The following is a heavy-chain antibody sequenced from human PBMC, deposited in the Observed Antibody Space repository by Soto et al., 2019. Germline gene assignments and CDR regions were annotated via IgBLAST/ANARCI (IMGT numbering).Heavy chain of an antibody. CDR2: ISAYNGNT. CDR1: GYTFTSYG. V-gene: IGHV1-18*01. CDR3: ARDSGYYDSSGYYPIDY. J-gene: IGHJ4*02. Sequence: QVQLVQSGAEVKKPGASVKVSCKASGYTFTSYGISWVRQAPGQGLEWMGWISAYNGNTNYAQKLQGRVTMTTDTSTSTVYMELRSLRSDDTAVYYCARDSGYYDSSGYYPIDYWGQGTLVTVSS. D-gene: IGHD3-22*01.